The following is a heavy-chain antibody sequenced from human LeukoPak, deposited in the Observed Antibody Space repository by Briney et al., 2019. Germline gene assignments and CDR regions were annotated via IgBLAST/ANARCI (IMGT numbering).Heavy chain of an antibody. CDR2: IWNDGNNK. J-gene: IGHJ4*02. CDR3: ARHIWKGSCRSTSCSSLDY. V-gene: IGHV3-33*01. CDR1: GFTFSNYG. Sequence: GRSLRLSCAASGFTFSNYGMEWVRQAPGKGLEWVALIWNDGNNKHYADSVKGRFSITRDNSKNTLYLQMNSLRAEDTAVYYCARHIWKGSCRSTSCSSLDYWGQGTLVTVSS. D-gene: IGHD2-2*01.